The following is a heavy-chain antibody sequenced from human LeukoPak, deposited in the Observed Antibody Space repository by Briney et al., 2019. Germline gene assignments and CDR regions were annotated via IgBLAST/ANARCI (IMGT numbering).Heavy chain of an antibody. CDR1: GGSISSSSYY. V-gene: IGHV4-39*01. J-gene: IGHJ3*02. CDR3: ARQSLSGAFDI. CDR2: IYYSGST. Sequence: PSETLSLTCTVSGGSISSSSYYWGWIRQPPGKGLEWIGSIYYSGSTYYNPSLKSRVTISVDTSKNQFSLKLSSVTAADTAVYYCARQSLSGAFDIWGQGTMVTVSS.